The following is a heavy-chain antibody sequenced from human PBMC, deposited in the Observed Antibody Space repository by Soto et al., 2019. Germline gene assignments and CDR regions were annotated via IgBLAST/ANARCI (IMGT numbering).Heavy chain of an antibody. V-gene: IGHV1-18*01. CDR3: ARSSAIVRGAEALDV. CDR1: GYTFINYG. CDR2: LSAYNGDT. J-gene: IGHJ3*01. D-gene: IGHD1-26*01. Sequence: QVQLVQSGAEVKKPGASVRVSCKTSGYTFINYGITWVRQAPGQGLEWMGWLSAYNGDTSSSEKLQDRFTMTTDTTANTVYMELRSLTSDDTDVYYCARSSAIVRGAEALDVWGQGKMVIVAS.